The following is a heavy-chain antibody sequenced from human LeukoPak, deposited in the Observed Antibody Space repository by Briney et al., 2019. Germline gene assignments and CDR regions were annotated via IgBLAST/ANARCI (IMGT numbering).Heavy chain of an antibody. CDR3: ARDFSYGAGVDY. D-gene: IGHD5-18*01. J-gene: IGHJ4*02. Sequence: GGSLRLSCVASGFAFSSYALHWVRQAPGKGLQYVSGISNGGSIDYANSVKGRFTISRDNSKNTLYLQMSSLRPEDMAVYYCARDFSYGAGVDYLGQGTLVTVSS. V-gene: IGHV3-64*01. CDR2: ISNGGSI. CDR1: GFAFSSYA.